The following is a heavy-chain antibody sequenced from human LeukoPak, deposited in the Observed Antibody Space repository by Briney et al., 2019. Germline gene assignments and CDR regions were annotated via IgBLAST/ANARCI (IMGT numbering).Heavy chain of an antibody. CDR1: GFTFSSYA. J-gene: IGHJ5*02. CDR3: ARQPYSNYVGWFDP. CDR2: ISGSGGST. Sequence: GGSLRLSCAASGFTFSSYAMDWVRQAPGEGLEWVSAISGSGGSTYYADSVKGRFTISRDNAKNSLYLQMNSLRDEDTAVYYCARQPYSNYVGWFDPWGQGTLVTVSS. V-gene: IGHV3-23*01. D-gene: IGHD4-11*01.